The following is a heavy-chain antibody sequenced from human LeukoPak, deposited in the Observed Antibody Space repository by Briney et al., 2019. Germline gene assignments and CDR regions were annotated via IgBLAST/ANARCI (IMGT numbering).Heavy chain of an antibody. D-gene: IGHD1-1*01. Sequence: GASVNVSRKASGYSFTTSAINWVRQAPGHGLEWMGWVNTNTGHPAYAQGFTGRFVFSLDTSVNTAYLQITSLKADDTAVYYCARDRQQLANFDFWGQGTLVTVSS. V-gene: IGHV7-4-1*02. CDR3: ARDRQQLANFDF. CDR1: GYSFTTSA. CDR2: VNTNTGHP. J-gene: IGHJ4*02.